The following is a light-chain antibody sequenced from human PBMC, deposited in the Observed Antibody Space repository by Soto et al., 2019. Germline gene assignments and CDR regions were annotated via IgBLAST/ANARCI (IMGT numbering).Light chain of an antibody. Sequence: DIQMTQSPSSLSASVGDRVTITCRASQSISSYLKWYQQKPGEAPKLLISAASSLQSGVPSRFSSSASETDFTLTIGSLQPEDFATYDCQQSYSTPSYTCGQGTKLEIK. J-gene: IGKJ2*01. V-gene: IGKV1-39*01. CDR2: AAS. CDR1: QSISSY. CDR3: QQSYSTPSYT.